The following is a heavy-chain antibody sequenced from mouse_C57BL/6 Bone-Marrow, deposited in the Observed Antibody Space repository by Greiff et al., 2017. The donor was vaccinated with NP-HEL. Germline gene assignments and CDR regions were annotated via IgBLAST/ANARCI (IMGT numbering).Heavy chain of an antibody. CDR3: VRHEDGYYEVYYAMDY. CDR2: IRSKSNNYAT. V-gene: IGHV10-1*01. D-gene: IGHD2-3*01. CDR1: GFSFNTYA. J-gene: IGHJ4*01. Sequence: EVQLVESGGGLVQPKGSLKLSCAASGFSFNTYAMNWVRQAPGKGLEWVARIRSKSNNYATYYADSVKDRFTISRDDSESMLYLQMNNLKTEDTAMYYCVRHEDGYYEVYYAMDYWGQGTSVTVSS.